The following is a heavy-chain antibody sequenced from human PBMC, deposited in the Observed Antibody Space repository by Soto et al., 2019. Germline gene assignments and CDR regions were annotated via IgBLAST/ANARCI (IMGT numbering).Heavy chain of an antibody. CDR3: ARGGLIDYDFWSGYPPQDYYGMDV. Sequence: LSLTCAISGDSVSSNSAAWNWIRQSPSRGLEWLGRTYYRSKWYNDYAVSVKSRITINPDTSKNQFSLQLNSVTPEDTAVYYCARGGLIDYDFWSGYPPQDYYGMDVWGQGTTVTVSS. V-gene: IGHV6-1*01. CDR2: TYYRSKWYN. CDR1: GDSVSSNSAA. J-gene: IGHJ6*02. D-gene: IGHD3-3*01.